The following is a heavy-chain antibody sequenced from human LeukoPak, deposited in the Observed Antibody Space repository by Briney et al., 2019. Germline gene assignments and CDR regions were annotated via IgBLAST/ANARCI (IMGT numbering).Heavy chain of an antibody. J-gene: IGHJ4*02. V-gene: IGHV3-21*01. CDR1: GFTFGSYS. CDR3: AKTRPLDSSSWSHGDY. D-gene: IGHD6-13*01. Sequence: GGSLRLSCAASGFTFGSYSMDWVRQAPGKGLEWVSSISSGSSYIYYADSVKGRFTISRDNAKNSLYLQMNSLRAEDTAVYYCAKTRPLDSSSWSHGDYWGQGTLVTVSS. CDR2: ISSGSSYI.